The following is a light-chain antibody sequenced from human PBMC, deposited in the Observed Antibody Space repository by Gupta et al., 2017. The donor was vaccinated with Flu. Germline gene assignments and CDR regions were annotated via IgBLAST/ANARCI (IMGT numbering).Light chain of an antibody. CDR3: RMSDTTSYRPV. J-gene: IGLJ1*01. Sequence: GGNNMRCKTVHWYRQQPGQAPVVGIYDDDDRRSGIPAQFSGAASGSTAALPIIGVADGDEADYYCRMSDTTSYRPVFGAGTRVAVL. CDR1: NMRCKT. CDR2: DDD. V-gene: IGLV3-21*02.